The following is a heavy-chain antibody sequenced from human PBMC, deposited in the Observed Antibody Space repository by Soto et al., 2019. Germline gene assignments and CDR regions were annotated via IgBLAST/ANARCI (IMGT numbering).Heavy chain of an antibody. CDR2: ISHDGSKT. J-gene: IGHJ5*02. V-gene: IGHV3-30*03. CDR3: AREADYVNWFDP. D-gene: IGHD4-17*01. CDR1: GFTFNSYG. Sequence: GGSLRLSCAASGFTFNSYGIHWVRQAPGKGLEWVAVISHDGSKTNYADSVKGRVTISRDNSKDTVYLQMNSLRAEDTAVYYCAREADYVNWFDPWGQGTLVTVSS.